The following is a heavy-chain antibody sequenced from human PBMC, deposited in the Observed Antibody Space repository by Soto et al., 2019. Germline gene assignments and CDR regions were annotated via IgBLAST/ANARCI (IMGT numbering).Heavy chain of an antibody. Sequence: GGSLRLSCAASGFTFSTYAMSWVRQAPGKGLEWVSAISGSGDTTYYANSVKGRFTISRDNSKNTLYLQLNSLRDEDTAVYYCAKVIDYCSSTSCSYYYGMDVWGQGTTVTVSS. D-gene: IGHD2-2*01. V-gene: IGHV3-23*01. CDR3: AKVIDYCSSTSCSYYYGMDV. CDR1: GFTFSTYA. CDR2: ISGSGDTT. J-gene: IGHJ6*02.